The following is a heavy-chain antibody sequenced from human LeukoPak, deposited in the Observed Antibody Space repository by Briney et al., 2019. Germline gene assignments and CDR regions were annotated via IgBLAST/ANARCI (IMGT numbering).Heavy chain of an antibody. J-gene: IGHJ4*02. V-gene: IGHV1-2*06. Sequence: ASVKVSCKASGYTFTGYYMHWVRQAPGQGLEWMGRTNPNSGGTNYARKFQGRVTMTRDTSISTAYMELSRLRSDDTAVYYCARDRGYGSGDYWGQGTLVTVSS. CDR1: GYTFTGYY. CDR3: ARDRGYGSGDY. D-gene: IGHD3-10*01. CDR2: TNPNSGGT.